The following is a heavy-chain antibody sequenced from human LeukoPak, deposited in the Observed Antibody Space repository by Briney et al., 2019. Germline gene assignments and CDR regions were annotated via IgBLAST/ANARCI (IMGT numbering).Heavy chain of an antibody. CDR3: ARRYCSSTSCPSLDYGMDV. Sequence: SETLSLTCTVSGGSISNFYWSWIRQPPGKGLEWIGYIYYSGTTKYNPSLKSRVTISVDTSKNQFSLKLSSVTAADTAVYYCARRYCSSTSCPSLDYGMDVWGQGTTVTVSS. CDR1: GGSISNFY. D-gene: IGHD2-2*01. J-gene: IGHJ6*02. V-gene: IGHV4-59*08. CDR2: IYYSGTT.